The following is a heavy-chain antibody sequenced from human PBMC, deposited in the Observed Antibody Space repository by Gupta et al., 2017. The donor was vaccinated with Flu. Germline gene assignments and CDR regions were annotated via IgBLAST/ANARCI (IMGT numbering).Heavy chain of an antibody. D-gene: IGHD1-26*01. J-gene: IGHJ4*02. CDR2: TRNKANSYTT. V-gene: IGHV3-72*01. CDR1: TFSDHY. Sequence: TFSDHYMDWVRQAPGKGLEWVGRTRNKANSYTTEYAASVKGRFTISRDDSKSSLYLQMNSLKTEDTAVYYCAESGSYYLRCWGQGTLVTVSS. CDR3: AESGSYYLRC.